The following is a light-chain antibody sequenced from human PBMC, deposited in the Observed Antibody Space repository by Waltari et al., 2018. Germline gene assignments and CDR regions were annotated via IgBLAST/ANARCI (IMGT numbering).Light chain of an antibody. CDR1: QDIGIF. Sequence: DIQLTQSPSFLSASVGDSVTITCRASQDIGIFLAWYQQKPGTAPRLLISAASTLQSGVPSRFSGSGSGAEFTLTISSLQPEDFAIYFCHQLSSYPLTFGGGTKVEI. V-gene: IGKV1-9*01. CDR3: HQLSSYPLT. CDR2: AAS. J-gene: IGKJ4*01.